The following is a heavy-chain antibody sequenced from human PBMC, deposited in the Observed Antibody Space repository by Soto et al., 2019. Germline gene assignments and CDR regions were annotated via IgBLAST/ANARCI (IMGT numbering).Heavy chain of an antibody. CDR3: ARGRYGDY. D-gene: IGHD1-1*01. Sequence: QVHLVQSGAEVKKPGASVKVSCKGSGYAFTTYGITWVRQAPGKGLEWLGWISAHNGNTNYAQKPQCRVTVTRDTSTSTAYMELRSLRSDDTAVYYCARGRYGDYWGQGDLVTVSS. V-gene: IGHV1-18*01. CDR1: GYAFTTYG. J-gene: IGHJ4*02. CDR2: ISAHNGNT.